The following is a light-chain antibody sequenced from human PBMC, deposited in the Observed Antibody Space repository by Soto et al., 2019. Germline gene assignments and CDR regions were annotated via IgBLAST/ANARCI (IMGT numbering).Light chain of an antibody. Sequence: VLTQSPATLSLSPGERATLSCRASLNVNSYLAWYQQKPGQAPRLLIYDASNRAAGIPARFSGSGSGTDFTLTIRRLEPEDFAIYYCQKSQYWPTINFGQGRRLEIK. CDR3: QKSQYWPTIN. J-gene: IGKJ5*01. CDR2: DAS. V-gene: IGKV3-11*01. CDR1: LNVNSY.